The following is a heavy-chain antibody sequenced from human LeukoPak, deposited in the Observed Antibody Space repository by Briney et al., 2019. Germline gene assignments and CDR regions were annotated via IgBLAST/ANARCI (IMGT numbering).Heavy chain of an antibody. CDR3: AILSRGGYYYYYGMDV. V-gene: IGHV1-69*01. D-gene: IGHD3-16*01. Sequence: SVKVSCKASGGTFSSYAISWVRQAPGQGLEWMGGIIPIFGTANYAQKFQGRVTITADESTSTAYMELSSLRSEDTAVYYCAILSRGGYYYYYGMDVWGQGTTVTVSS. CDR2: IIPIFGTA. J-gene: IGHJ6*02. CDR1: GGTFSSYA.